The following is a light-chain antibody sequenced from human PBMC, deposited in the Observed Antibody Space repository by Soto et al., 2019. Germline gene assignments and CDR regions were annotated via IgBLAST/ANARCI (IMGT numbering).Light chain of an antibody. CDR1: QSVSSY. J-gene: IGKJ5*01. CDR3: QRRSNWPPPFT. V-gene: IGKV3-11*01. CDR2: DAS. Sequence: EIVLTQSPSTLSLSPGERATISCRASQSVSSYLAWYQQKPGQAPRLLIYDASNRATGIPARFSGSGSGTDFTFTISSREPEDVAVYYCQRRSNWPPPFTFGQGTRLEIK.